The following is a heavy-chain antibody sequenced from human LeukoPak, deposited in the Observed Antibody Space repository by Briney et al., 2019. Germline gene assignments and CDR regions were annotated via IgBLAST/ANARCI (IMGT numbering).Heavy chain of an antibody. V-gene: IGHV3-33*06. Sequence: GGSLRLSCAASGFTFSSYAMHWVRQAPGKGLEWVAVIWYDGNNKYYTNSVRGRFTISRDNSNNTLHLQMNRLRSEDTAIYYCAKMKGHPLPKYYMDVWGQGTTVTVSS. CDR3: AKMKGHPLPKYYMDV. CDR2: IWYDGNNK. J-gene: IGHJ6*01. CDR1: GFTFSSYA. D-gene: IGHD1-26*01.